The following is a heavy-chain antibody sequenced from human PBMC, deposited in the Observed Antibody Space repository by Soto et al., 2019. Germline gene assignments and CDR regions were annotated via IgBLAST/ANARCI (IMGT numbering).Heavy chain of an antibody. V-gene: IGHV3-11*01. CDR1: GFGFVDHY. J-gene: IGHJ4*02. CDR3: AGDVHYYTSDY. Sequence: GGSLRLSCGASGFGFVDHYITFIRQAPGKGLEWVSYISGSGTTIYYTDSVKGRFTVSRDNAKNSVYLQMNSLRAEDTAVYYCAGDVHYYTSDYWGQGTLVTVSS. D-gene: IGHD3-10*01. CDR2: ISGSGTTI.